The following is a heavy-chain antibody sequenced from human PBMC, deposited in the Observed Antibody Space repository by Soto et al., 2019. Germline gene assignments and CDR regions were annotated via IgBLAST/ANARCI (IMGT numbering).Heavy chain of an antibody. CDR1: GGSISSSSYY. J-gene: IGHJ6*02. D-gene: IGHD3-22*01. CDR3: ARSVLYDSSGYYYFGTPEDYYYGMDV. Sequence: ETLSLTCTVSGGSISSSSYYWGWIRQPPGKGLEWIGSIYYSGSTYYNPSLKSRVTISVDTSKNQFSLKLSSVTAADTAVYYCARSVLYDSSGYYYFGTPEDYYYGMDVWGQGTTVTVSS. CDR2: IYYSGST. V-gene: IGHV4-39*01.